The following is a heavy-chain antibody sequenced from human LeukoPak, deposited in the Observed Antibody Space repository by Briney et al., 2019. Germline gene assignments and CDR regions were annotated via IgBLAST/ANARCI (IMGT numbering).Heavy chain of an antibody. CDR1: GFTFSSYW. J-gene: IGHJ4*02. Sequence: GGSLRLSCAASGFTFSSYWMHWVRQAPGKGLVWVSRISPDGSTTGHADSVKGRFTTSRDNAKNTLLLQMNGLRAEDTAVYYCTRDFDFSSAIWGQGTLVTVSS. V-gene: IGHV3-74*01. CDR3: TRDFDFSSAI. D-gene: IGHD3-3*01. CDR2: ISPDGSTT.